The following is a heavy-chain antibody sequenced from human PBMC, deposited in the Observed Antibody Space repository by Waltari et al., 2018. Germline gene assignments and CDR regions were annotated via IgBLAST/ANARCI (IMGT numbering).Heavy chain of an antibody. CDR3: VLYSSEFLGDC. V-gene: IGHV3-74*01. CDR2: INMYGTIT. CDR1: GFPPVTYW. J-gene: IGHJ4*02. D-gene: IGHD6-25*01. Sequence: QLVESGGGFVQPGGPLRLSGAASGFPPVTYWMHWVRQARGKGLVSVAHINMYGTITNYADSVKGRFTISRDNAKNTLFLQMNSLRAEDTAVYYCVLYSSEFLGDCWGQGTLVTVSS.